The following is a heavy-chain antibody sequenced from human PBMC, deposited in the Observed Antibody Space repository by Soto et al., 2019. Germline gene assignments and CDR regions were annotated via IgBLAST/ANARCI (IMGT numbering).Heavy chain of an antibody. CDR2: INAGNGNT. CDR1: GYTFTSYA. D-gene: IGHD1-26*01. V-gene: IGHV1-3*01. J-gene: IGHJ4*02. Sequence: QVQLVQSGAEVKKPGASVKVSCKASGYTFTSYAMHWVRQAPGQRLEWMGWINAGNGNTKYSQKFQGRVTITRDTCESTAYMELSSLRSEDTAVYYCTLALVGATRFDYWGQGTLVTVSS. CDR3: TLALVGATRFDY.